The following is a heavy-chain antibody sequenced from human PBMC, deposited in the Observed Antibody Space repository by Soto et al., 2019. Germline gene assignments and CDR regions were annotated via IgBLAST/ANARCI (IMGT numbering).Heavy chain of an antibody. D-gene: IGHD6-13*01. J-gene: IGHJ1*01. CDR3: SRQVIAADGTGYLQH. Sequence: SETLSLTCTVSGGSISIISYYWGWIRQPPGKGLEYIGNIHYTGNTFYNASLKSRVTISVDTSKSQFSLKLRSVTAADTAVYFCSRQVIAADGTGYLQHWGPGAPVTVSS. V-gene: IGHV4-39*01. CDR2: IHYTGNT. CDR1: GGSISIISYY.